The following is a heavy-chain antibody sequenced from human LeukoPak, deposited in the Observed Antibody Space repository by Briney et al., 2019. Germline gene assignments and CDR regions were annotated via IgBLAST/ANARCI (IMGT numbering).Heavy chain of an antibody. Sequence: PGGSLRLSCAASGFTFSSYSMNWVRQAPGKGLEWVSSISSSSSYIYYADSVKGRFTISRDNAKNSLYLQMNSLRAEDTAVYYCARDGNIAAAGTSYFDYWGQGILVTVSS. CDR1: GFTFSSYS. CDR2: ISSSSSYI. CDR3: ARDGNIAAAGTSYFDY. D-gene: IGHD6-13*01. J-gene: IGHJ4*02. V-gene: IGHV3-21*04.